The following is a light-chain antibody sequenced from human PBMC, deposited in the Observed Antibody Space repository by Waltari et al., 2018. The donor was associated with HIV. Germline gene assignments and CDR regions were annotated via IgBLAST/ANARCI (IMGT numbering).Light chain of an antibody. Sequence: QSALTQPASVSGSPGQSITISCTGTSSDVGGYNYVSWYQQHPGKAPKLMIYEVTNRTAGVCNGFSGPKSGNRASVPISGLQAEDEADYYCNSYTISSTLGVFGGGTKLTVL. CDR1: SSDVGGYNY. CDR3: NSYTISSTLGV. J-gene: IGLJ3*02. V-gene: IGLV2-14*01. CDR2: EVT.